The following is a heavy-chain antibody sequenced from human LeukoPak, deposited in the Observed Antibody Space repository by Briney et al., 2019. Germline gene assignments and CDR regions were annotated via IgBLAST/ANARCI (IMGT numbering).Heavy chain of an antibody. CDR1: GYSISSGYY. J-gene: IGHJ4*02. D-gene: IGHD6-13*01. Sequence: SETLSLTCTVSGYSISSGYYWGWMRPPPGVGLEWIGSIYHTGSTYYNPSLQGRVTISVDTSKNQLSLKLSSVNAADTAVYYCAKDVGIAAANTVFDYWGQGTLVTVSS. CDR2: IYHTGST. CDR3: AKDVGIAAANTVFDY. V-gene: IGHV4-38-2*02.